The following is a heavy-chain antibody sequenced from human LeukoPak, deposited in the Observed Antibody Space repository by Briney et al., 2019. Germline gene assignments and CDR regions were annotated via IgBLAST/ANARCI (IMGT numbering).Heavy chain of an antibody. D-gene: IGHD6-19*01. J-gene: IGHJ4*02. CDR3: ARSSKYSSGRTFDY. Sequence: GASVRVSCKASGGILNKYAISWVRQAPGQGLEWMGWISAYNGNTNYAQKLQGRVTMTTDTSTSTAYMELRSLRSDDTAVYYCARSSKYSSGRTFDYWGQGTLVTVSS. V-gene: IGHV1-18*01. CDR1: GGILNKYA. CDR2: ISAYNGNT.